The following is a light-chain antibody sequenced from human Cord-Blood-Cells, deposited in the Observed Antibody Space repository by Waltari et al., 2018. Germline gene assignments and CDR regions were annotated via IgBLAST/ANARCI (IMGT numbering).Light chain of an antibody. CDR3: MQALQTPLT. J-gene: IGKJ1*01. V-gene: IGKV2-28*01. CDR2: LGS. Sequence: DIVMTQSPLSLPVTPGEPASISCRSSQSLLHSNGYNYLDWYLQKPGQSPRLLIYLGSNRASEVPDRFSGSGSGTDFTLKISRVEAEDVGVYYCMQALQTPLTFGQGTKVEIK. CDR1: QSLLHSNGYNY.